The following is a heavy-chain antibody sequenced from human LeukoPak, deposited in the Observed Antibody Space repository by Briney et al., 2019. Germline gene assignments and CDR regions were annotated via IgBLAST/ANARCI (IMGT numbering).Heavy chain of an antibody. CDR3: ARDDADYVGYLFFDY. J-gene: IGHJ4*02. Sequence: GGSLRLPCAASGFTFNNYAMNWVRQAPGKGLGCVSSMNGGGESTYYADSAQGRFTISRDNSQNTLYLQMNSLRAEDTAVYYCARDDADYVGYLFFDYWGQGTLVTVSS. D-gene: IGHD2-15*01. V-gene: IGHV3-23*01. CDR1: GFTFNNYA. CDR2: MNGGGEST.